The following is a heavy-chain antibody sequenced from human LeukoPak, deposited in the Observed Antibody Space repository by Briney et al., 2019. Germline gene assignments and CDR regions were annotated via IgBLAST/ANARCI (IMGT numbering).Heavy chain of an antibody. D-gene: IGHD6-6*01. CDR1: SSSILSGDYS. J-gene: IGHJ5*02. V-gene: IGHV4-30-2*01. CDR2: IYHSRST. Sequence: KTSETLSLTCAVSSSSILSGDYSWSWIRQPPGRGLEWNGYIYHSRSTYSNPSLKSRDTISIDESKNQFSLRLSSVTAADTAVYYCARVSSYVSRWFDPWGQGALVTVSS. CDR3: ARVSSYVSRWFDP.